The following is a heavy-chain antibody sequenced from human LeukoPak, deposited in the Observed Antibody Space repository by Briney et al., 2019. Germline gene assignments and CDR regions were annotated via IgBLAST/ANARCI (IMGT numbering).Heavy chain of an antibody. CDR2: IYYSGTT. J-gene: IGHJ5*02. Sequence: SETLSLTCTVSGGSVSGYYWSWIRQPPGKGLEWIGYIYYSGTTNYNPSLRSRVTISVDTSKNQFSLRLSSVTATDTAVYYCARLHSSRAEEFDPWGQGTLVTVSS. V-gene: IGHV4-59*02. CDR1: GGSVSGYY. CDR3: ARLHSSRAEEFDP.